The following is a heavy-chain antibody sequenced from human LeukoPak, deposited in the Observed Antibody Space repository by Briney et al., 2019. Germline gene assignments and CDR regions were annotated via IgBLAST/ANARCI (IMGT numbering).Heavy chain of an antibody. Sequence: SVKVSCKASGGTFSSYAISWVRQAPGQGLEWMGGIIPIFGTANYAQKFQGRVTITADESTSTAYMELSSLRSEDTAVYYCARAGSSGWYAHPYFDYWGQGTTVTVSS. CDR2: IIPIFGTA. J-gene: IGHJ4*03. CDR1: GGTFSSYA. D-gene: IGHD6-19*01. CDR3: ARAGSSGWYAHPYFDY. V-gene: IGHV1-69*13.